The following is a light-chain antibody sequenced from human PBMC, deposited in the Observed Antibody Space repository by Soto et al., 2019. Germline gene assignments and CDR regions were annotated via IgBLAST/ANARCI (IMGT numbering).Light chain of an antibody. CDR1: SSDVGNYNF. J-gene: IGLJ1*01. V-gene: IGLV2-14*01. CDR3: GSFTTDSTVV. Sequence: QSALTQPASVSGSPGQSITISCTGTSSDVGNYNFVSWYKHHPDKAPKLMISEVSHRTSGVSHRFSGSKSGNTASLTISGLQAEDEADYYCGSFTTDSTVVFGSGTKVTAL. CDR2: EVS.